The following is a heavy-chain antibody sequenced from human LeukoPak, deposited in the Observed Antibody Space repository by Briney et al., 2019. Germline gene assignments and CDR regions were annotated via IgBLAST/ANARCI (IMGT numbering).Heavy chain of an antibody. D-gene: IGHD3-22*01. J-gene: IGHJ1*01. CDR3: ARVQSRTYYYDSSGYKYFQH. CDR1: GFTFSSYW. CDR2: INSDGSST. Sequence: GGSLRLSCAASGFTFSSYWMHWVRQAPGKGLVWVSRINSDGSSTSYADSVKGRFTISRDNAKNTLYLQMNSLRAEDTALYYCARVQSRTYYYDSSGYKYFQHWGQGTLVTVSS. V-gene: IGHV3-74*01.